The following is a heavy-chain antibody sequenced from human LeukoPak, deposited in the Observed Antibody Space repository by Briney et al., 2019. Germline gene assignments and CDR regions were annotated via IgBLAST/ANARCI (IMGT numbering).Heavy chain of an antibody. J-gene: IGHJ4*02. Sequence: SVKVSCKASGGTFSSYAISWVRQAPGQGLEWMGRIIPIFGTANYAQKFQGGVTITTDESTSTAYMELSSLRSEDTAVYYCARGTTVTTFLDYWGQGTLVTVSS. D-gene: IGHD4-17*01. V-gene: IGHV1-69*05. CDR3: ARGTTVTTFLDY. CDR2: IIPIFGTA. CDR1: GGTFSSYA.